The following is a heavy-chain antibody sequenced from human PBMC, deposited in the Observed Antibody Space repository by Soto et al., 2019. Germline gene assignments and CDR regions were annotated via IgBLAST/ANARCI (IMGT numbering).Heavy chain of an antibody. J-gene: IGHJ2*01. V-gene: IGHV3-23*01. Sequence: EVQLLESGGGLVQPGGSLRLSCAASGFTFSSYAMSWVRQAPGKGLEWVSGISSGGASTYYADSVKGRCTVSRDKSKNSLFLKMNSLRAEDTNLYYCARTPPASSSYDITGFLLYFDLWGRGTLVTVSS. CDR2: ISSGGAST. CDR3: ARTPPASSSYDITGFLLYFDL. D-gene: IGHD1-1*01. CDR1: GFTFSSYA.